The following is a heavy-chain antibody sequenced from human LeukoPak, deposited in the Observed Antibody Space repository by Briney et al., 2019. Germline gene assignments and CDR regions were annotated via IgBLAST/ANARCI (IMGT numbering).Heavy chain of an antibody. Sequence: ASVKVSCKASGYTFTGYYMHWVRQATGQGLEWMGWMNPNSGNTGYAQKFQGRVTMTRNTSISTAYMELSSLRSEDTAVYYCARGRVTYENSGYSYYFDYWGQGTLVTVSS. CDR2: MNPNSGNT. V-gene: IGHV1-8*02. CDR3: ARGRVTYENSGYSYYFDY. CDR1: GYTFTGYY. J-gene: IGHJ4*02. D-gene: IGHD5-12*01.